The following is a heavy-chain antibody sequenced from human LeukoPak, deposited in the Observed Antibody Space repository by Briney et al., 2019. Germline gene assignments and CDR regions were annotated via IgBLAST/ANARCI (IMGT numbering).Heavy chain of an antibody. CDR1: GGSISSSSYY. V-gene: IGHV4-39*01. CDR2: IFYSGST. J-gene: IGHJ4*02. CDR3: ARWHRSGWYPLYS. D-gene: IGHD6-19*01. Sequence: SETLSLTCPVSGGSISSSSYYWGWLRQPPGKGLERIGSIFYSGSTHYNLSLKTRVTITVDTSKSEFSLKLSCVTAADTAVYYCARWHRSGWYPLYSWGQGALVTVSS.